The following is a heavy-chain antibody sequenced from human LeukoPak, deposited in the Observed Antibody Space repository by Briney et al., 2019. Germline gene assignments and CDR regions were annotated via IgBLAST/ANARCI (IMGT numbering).Heavy chain of an antibody. V-gene: IGHV3-30*18. CDR1: GFTFSSYG. J-gene: IGHJ4*02. CDR3: AKDPSTAMVNDWSDFDY. D-gene: IGHD5-18*01. CDR2: ISYDGSNK. Sequence: GGSLRLSCAASGFTFSSYGMHWVRQAPGKGLEWVAVISYDGSNKYYADSVKGRFTISRDNSKNTLYLQMNSLRAEDTAVYYCAKDPSTAMVNDWSDFDYWGQGTLVTVSS.